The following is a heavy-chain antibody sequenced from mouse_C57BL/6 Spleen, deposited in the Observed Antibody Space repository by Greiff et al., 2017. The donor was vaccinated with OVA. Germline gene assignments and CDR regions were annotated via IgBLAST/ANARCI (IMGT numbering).Heavy chain of an antibody. J-gene: IGHJ2*01. Sequence: ESGPGLVKPSQSLSLTCSVTGYSITSGYYWNWIRQFPGNKLEWMGYISYDGSNNYNPSLNNRIAITRDTSKNRSFLKLNSVTTEDTATYYCARDGDGYYDFDYWGQGTTLTVSS. D-gene: IGHD2-3*01. CDR3: ARDGDGYYDFDY. CDR1: GYSITSGYY. CDR2: ISYDGSN. V-gene: IGHV3-6*01.